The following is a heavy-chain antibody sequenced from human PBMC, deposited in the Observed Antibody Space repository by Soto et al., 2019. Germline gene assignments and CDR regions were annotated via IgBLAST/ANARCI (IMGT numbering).Heavy chain of an antibody. V-gene: IGHV3-15*07. Sequence: GGPLRLSCAAAGLTFINAWMNWVRPATGKGLEWVGRIKSKTDGGTTDYAAPVKGRFTISRDDSKNTLYLQMNSLKTEDTAVYYCTTGYDSSGYDYYYYGMDVWGQGTTVTVSS. CDR2: IKSKTDGGTT. CDR1: GLTFINAW. CDR3: TTGYDSSGYDYYYYGMDV. D-gene: IGHD3-22*01. J-gene: IGHJ6*02.